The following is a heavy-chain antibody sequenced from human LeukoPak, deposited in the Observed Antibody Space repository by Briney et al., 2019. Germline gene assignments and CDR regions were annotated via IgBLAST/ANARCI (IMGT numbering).Heavy chain of an antibody. J-gene: IGHJ4*02. V-gene: IGHV1-3*01. CDR3: ARWDYGDYYFDY. D-gene: IGHD4-17*01. Sequence: ASVKVSCKASGYTFTSYAMHWVRQAPGQRLEWMGWINAGNGNTKYSQKFQGRVTITRDTSASTAYMELSSLRSADTAVYYCARWDYGDYYFDYWGQGTLVTVSS. CDR2: INAGNGNT. CDR1: GYTFTSYA.